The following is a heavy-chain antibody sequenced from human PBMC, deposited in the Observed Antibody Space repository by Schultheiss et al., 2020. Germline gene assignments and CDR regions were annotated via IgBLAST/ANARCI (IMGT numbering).Heavy chain of an antibody. CDR3: AASEYSGYDPMENYYYYMDV. CDR2: IIPIFGTA. CDR1: GGTFSSYA. J-gene: IGHJ6*03. D-gene: IGHD5-12*01. Sequence: SVKVSGKASGGTFSSYAISWVRQAPGQGLEWMGGIIPIFGTANYAQKFQGRVTITADESTSTAYMELSSLRSEDTAVYYCAASEYSGYDPMENYYYYMDVWGKGTTVTVSS. V-gene: IGHV1-69*13.